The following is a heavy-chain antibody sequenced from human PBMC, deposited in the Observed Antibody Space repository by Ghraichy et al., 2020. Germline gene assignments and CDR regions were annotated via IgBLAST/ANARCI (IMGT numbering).Heavy chain of an antibody. V-gene: IGHV3-23*01. CDR1: GFTFSSYA. D-gene: IGHD6-13*01. J-gene: IGHJ4*02. CDR2: ISGSGGTT. Sequence: GGSLRLSCAASGFTFSSYAMTWVRQAPGKGLEWVSAISGSGGTTYYADSVKGRFTISRDNSKNTLYLQMSSLRAEDTAVYYCARQPGYSSSWRPTYFDYWGQGTLVTVSS. CDR3: ARQPGYSSSWRPTYFDY.